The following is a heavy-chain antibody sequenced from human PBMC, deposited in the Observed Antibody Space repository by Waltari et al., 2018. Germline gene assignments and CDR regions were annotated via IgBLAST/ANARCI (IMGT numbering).Heavy chain of an antibody. V-gene: IGHV1-69*12. J-gene: IGHJ6*03. CDR1: GGTFSSYA. D-gene: IGHD3-22*01. CDR2: IIPIFGTA. CDR3: ASKDYDRLYYYYMDV. Sequence: QVQLVQSGAEVKKPGSSVQVPCKASGGTFSSYAISWVRQAPGQGLEWMGGIIPIFGTANYAQKFQGRVTITADESTSTAYMELSSLRSEDTAVYYCASKDYDRLYYYYMDVWGKGTTVTVSS.